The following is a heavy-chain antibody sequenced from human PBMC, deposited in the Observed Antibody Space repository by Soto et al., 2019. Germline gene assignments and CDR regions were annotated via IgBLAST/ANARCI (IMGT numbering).Heavy chain of an antibody. CDR2: TRDKTNSYTT. D-gene: IGHD3-16*01. Sequence: EVQLVESGGALVQPGGSLRLSCAASGFTFSDHYMDWVRQAPGKGLEWVGRTRDKTNSYTTEYAASVKGRFAISRDDSKSSLYLQMNSLKTEDTAVYYCTRATVGTYYFDYWGQGTLVTVSS. CDR3: TRATVGTYYFDY. CDR1: GFTFSDHY. V-gene: IGHV3-72*01. J-gene: IGHJ4*02.